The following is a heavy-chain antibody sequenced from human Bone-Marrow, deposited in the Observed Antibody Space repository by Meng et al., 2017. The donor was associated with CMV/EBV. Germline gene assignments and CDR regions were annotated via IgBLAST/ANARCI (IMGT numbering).Heavy chain of an antibody. Sequence: SLKISCAASGFTFSSYAMSWVRQAPGKGLEWVSGISWNSGSIGYADSVKGRFTISRDNAKNSLYLQMNSLRAEDMALYYCARLRGYQLPRSYYYYGMDVWGQGTTVTVSS. D-gene: IGHD2-2*01. V-gene: IGHV3-9*03. CDR3: ARLRGYQLPRSYYYYGMDV. J-gene: IGHJ6*02. CDR2: ISWNSGSI. CDR1: GFTFSSYA.